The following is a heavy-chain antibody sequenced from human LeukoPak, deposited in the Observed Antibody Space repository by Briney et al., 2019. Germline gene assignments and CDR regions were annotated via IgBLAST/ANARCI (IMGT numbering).Heavy chain of an antibody. V-gene: IGHV3-30*03. D-gene: IGHD1-26*01. J-gene: IGHJ4*02. CDR3: ARDKIVGATNFDY. CDR2: ISYDGSNK. Sequence: GGSLRLSCAASGFTFSSYGMHWVRQAPGKGLEWVAVISYDGSNKYYADSVKGRFTISRDNSKNTLYLQMNSLRAEDTAIYYCARDKIVGATNFDYWGQGTLVTVSS. CDR1: GFTFSSYG.